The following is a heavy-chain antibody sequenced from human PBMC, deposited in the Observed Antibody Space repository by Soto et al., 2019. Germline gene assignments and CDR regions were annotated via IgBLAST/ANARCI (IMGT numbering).Heavy chain of an antibody. CDR2: INAGGGGT. CDR1: GFTFSSCA. J-gene: IGHJ4*02. Sequence: EVQLVDSGGGLVQPGGSLRLSCAASGFTFSSCAMSWVRQAPGKGPEWVSGINAGGGGTYYADSVKGRFTISRANSKGALYLQMNSLRAADTAVFFCVTKHSPNTGTFAFWSQGTLVTVSS. V-gene: IGHV3-23*04. CDR3: VTKHSPNTGTFAF. D-gene: IGHD6-13*01.